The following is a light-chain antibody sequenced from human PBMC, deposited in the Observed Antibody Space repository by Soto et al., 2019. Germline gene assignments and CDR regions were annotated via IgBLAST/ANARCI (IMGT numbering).Light chain of an antibody. CDR3: QQSYSTPLYT. V-gene: IGKV1-39*01. J-gene: IGKJ2*01. CDR1: QSISSF. CDR2: AAS. Sequence: DIQMTQSPSSLSASVGDRVTITCRASQSISSFLNWYQQRPGKAPNLLIYAASGLQSGVPSRFSGTGSGTDFTLTISSLQPEDFATYYCQQSYSTPLYTFGQGTKLEIK.